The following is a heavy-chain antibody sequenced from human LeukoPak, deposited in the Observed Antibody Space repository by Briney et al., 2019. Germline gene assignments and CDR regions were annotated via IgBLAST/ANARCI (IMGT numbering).Heavy chain of an antibody. CDR3: AKASNRLIAAAGYNWFDP. Sequence: GSLRLPFSASGFPFSSHALSWVRQAPGKGLEWVPAFSGSGGSTYYADSVKGRFTISRDNSKNTLYLQMNSLRAEDTAVYYCAKASNRLIAAAGYNWFDPWGQGTLVTVSS. J-gene: IGHJ5*02. V-gene: IGHV3-23*01. CDR2: FSGSGGST. D-gene: IGHD6-13*01. CDR1: GFPFSSHA.